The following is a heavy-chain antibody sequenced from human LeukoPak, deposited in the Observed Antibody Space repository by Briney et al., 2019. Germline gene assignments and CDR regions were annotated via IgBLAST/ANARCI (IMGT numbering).Heavy chain of an antibody. D-gene: IGHD2-2*01. Sequence: GGSLRLSCAASGFTFNNYAMSWVRQAPGKGLEWVSLISGSGDTTYFADSVKGRFTISRDNSMNTLYLQMNSLRAEDTAVYYCARDEYCSSTSCQTSGIDYWGQGTLVTVSS. CDR2: ISGSGDTT. CDR3: ARDEYCSSTSCQTSGIDY. J-gene: IGHJ4*02. V-gene: IGHV3-23*01. CDR1: GFTFNNYA.